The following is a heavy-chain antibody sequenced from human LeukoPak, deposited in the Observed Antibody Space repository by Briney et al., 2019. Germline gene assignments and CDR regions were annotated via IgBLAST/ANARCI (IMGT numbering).Heavy chain of an antibody. Sequence: GGSLRLSCAASGFTVSSNYMSWVRQAPGKGLEWVSVIYSGGSTYYADSVKGRFNISKDISKNTVYLQMNSLRAEDTAVYYCAPSGVLLYFGLSWGEGTMVTVSS. D-gene: IGHD3-9*01. CDR3: APSGVLLYFGLS. CDR2: IYSGGST. J-gene: IGHJ5*02. V-gene: IGHV3-66*01. CDR1: GFTVSSNY.